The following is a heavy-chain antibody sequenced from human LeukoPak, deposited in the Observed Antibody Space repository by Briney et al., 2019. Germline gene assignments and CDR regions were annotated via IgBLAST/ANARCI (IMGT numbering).Heavy chain of an antibody. D-gene: IGHD3-10*01. J-gene: IGHJ6*03. CDR3: ARGYYGSGSHCCHMDV. CDR1: GGSFSGYY. Sequence: PSETLSLTCAVYGGSFSGYYWSWIRQPPGKGLEWIGEINHSGSTNYNSSLKSRVTISVDTSKNQFSLELSSVTAADTAVYYCARGYYGSGSHCCHMDVWGKGTTITVS. V-gene: IGHV4-34*01. CDR2: INHSGST.